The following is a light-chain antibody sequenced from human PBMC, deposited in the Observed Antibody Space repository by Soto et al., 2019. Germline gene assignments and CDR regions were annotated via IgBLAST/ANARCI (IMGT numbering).Light chain of an antibody. CDR2: DDN. J-gene: IGLJ1*01. CDR1: SSNIGGNS. V-gene: IGLV1-51*01. CDR3: GSWDSSLSAYV. Sequence: PVPTHPRSMSAAPGQKDTISCSRSSSNIGGNSVSWYQQLPGTAPKLLIYDDNKRPSGIPGRFSGSKSGTSATLGITGFQTGDEADYYCGSWDSSLSAYVFGTGTKVTVL.